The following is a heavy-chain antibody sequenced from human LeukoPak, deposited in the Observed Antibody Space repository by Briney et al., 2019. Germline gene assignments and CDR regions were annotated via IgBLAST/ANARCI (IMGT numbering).Heavy chain of an antibody. J-gene: IGHJ4*02. Sequence: ASVKVSCKASGYTFTSYAMHWVRQAPGQGLEWMGWITPSGGTNYPQKFQGRGAITRDTSHATAYMDLSKLKSDDTAVDYCARDRYGDGCGHFDYWGQGALVTVSS. V-gene: IGHV1-2*02. CDR1: GYTFTSYA. D-gene: IGHD5-24*01. CDR2: ITPSGGT. CDR3: ARDRYGDGCGHFDY.